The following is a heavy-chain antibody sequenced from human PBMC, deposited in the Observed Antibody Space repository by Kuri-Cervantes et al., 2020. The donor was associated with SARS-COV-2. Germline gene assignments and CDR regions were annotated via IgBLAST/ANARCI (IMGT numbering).Heavy chain of an antibody. D-gene: IGHD3-3*01. V-gene: IGHV3-7*01. CDR2: IKQDGSEK. J-gene: IGHJ4*02. CDR1: GFTFGNYA. CDR3: ARDHNDFWSGYYPLDY. Sequence: GGSLRLSCAASGFTFGNYAIHWVRQAPGKGLEWVANIKQDGSEKYYVDSVKGRFTISRDNAKNSLYLQMNSLRAEDTAVYYCARDHNDFWSGYYPLDYWGQGTLVTVSS.